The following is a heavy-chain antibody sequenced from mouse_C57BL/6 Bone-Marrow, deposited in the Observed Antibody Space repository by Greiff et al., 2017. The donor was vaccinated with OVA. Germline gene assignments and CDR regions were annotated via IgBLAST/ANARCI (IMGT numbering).Heavy chain of an antibody. CDR2: IHPNSGST. CDR1: GYTFTSYW. CDR3: ARVGVEGVWLLSFFAC. D-gene: IGHD2-10*02. J-gene: IGHJ3*01. V-gene: IGHV1-64*01. Sequence: QVQLQQPGAELVKPGASVKLSCKASGYTFTSYWMHWVKQRPGQGLEWIGMIHPNSGSTNYNEKFKSKATLTVDKSSSTAYMQLSSLTSEDSADYSCARVGVEGVWLLSFFACWGQGTLVTVSA.